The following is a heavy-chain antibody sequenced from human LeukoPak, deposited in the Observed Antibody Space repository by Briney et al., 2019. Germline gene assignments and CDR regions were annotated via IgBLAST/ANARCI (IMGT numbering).Heavy chain of an antibody. D-gene: IGHD3-10*01. V-gene: IGHV4-34*01. CDR2: INHSGST. CDR3: ARAPKVWFGELLHLDY. Sequence: SETLSLTCAVYGGSFSGYYWSWIRQPPGKRLEWIGEINHSGSTNYNPSLKSRVTISVDTSKNQFSLKLSSVTAADTAVYYCARAPKVWFGELLHLDYWGQGTLVTVSS. CDR1: GGSFSGYY. J-gene: IGHJ4*02.